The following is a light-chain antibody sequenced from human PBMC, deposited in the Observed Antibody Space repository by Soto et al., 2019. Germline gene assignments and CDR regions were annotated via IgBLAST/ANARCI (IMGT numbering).Light chain of an antibody. CDR3: QQYGSSPLT. J-gene: IGKJ4*01. Sequence: EIVLTQSPGTLSLSPGERATLSCRASQSVSSSYLAWYQQKPGQAPRLLIYDASSRATGIPDRFSGSGSETDFTLTISRLEPEDFAVYYCQQYGSSPLTFGGGTKVDIK. CDR2: DAS. V-gene: IGKV3-20*01. CDR1: QSVSSSY.